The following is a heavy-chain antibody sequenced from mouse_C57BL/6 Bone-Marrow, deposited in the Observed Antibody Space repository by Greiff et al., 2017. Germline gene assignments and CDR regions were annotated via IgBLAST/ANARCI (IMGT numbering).Heavy chain of an antibody. CDR3: TREDYCGSSSWFAY. CDR1: GYTFTDYE. CDR2: IDPETGGT. V-gene: IGHV1-15*01. Sequence: QVQLKQSGAELVRPGASVTLSCKASGYTFTDYEMHWVKQTPVHGLEWIGAIDPETGGTAYNQKFKGKAILTADKSSSTAYMELRSLTSEDSAVYYCTREDYCGSSSWFAYWGQGTLVTVSA. D-gene: IGHD1-1*01. J-gene: IGHJ3*01.